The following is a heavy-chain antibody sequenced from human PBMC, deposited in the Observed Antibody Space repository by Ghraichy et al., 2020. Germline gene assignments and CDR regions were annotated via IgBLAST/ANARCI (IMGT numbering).Heavy chain of an antibody. Sequence: EKVSAIGVGGDTYYSGSVKGRFTISRENAKNSLYLQMSSMGDGDTAVYYCAREHCSASRCPGWEYLDLWG. CDR2: IGVGGDT. V-gene: IGHV3-13*01. CDR3: AREHCSASRCPGWEYLDL. J-gene: IGHJ2*01. D-gene: IGHD3-9*01.